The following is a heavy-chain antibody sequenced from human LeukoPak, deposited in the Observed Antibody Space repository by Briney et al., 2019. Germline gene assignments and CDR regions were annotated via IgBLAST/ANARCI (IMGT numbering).Heavy chain of an antibody. J-gene: IGHJ5*01. V-gene: IGHV4-34*01. D-gene: IGHD5-12*01. CDR1: GGSFSGYY. CDR3: ARGMAVGYDYNWFDS. Sequence: SETLSLTCAVYGGSFSGYYWSWIRQPPGKGLKWIGEINHSGSTNYNPSLKSRLTMSVDTSKNQFSLKLDSVTAADTAVYFCARGMAVGYDYNWFDSWGPGTLVTVSS. CDR2: INHSGST.